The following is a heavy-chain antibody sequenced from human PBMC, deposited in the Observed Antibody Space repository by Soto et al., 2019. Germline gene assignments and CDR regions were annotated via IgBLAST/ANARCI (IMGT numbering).Heavy chain of an antibody. CDR1: GGSISSSHYY. CDR3: ARRFGPDLYYFDY. CDR2: MYYSGST. J-gene: IGHJ4*02. V-gene: IGHV4-39*01. D-gene: IGHD3-10*01. Sequence: ETMSLTCTVSGGSISSSHYYWGWIRQPPEKGLEWIGSMYYSGSTYYNPSLKSRVTISVDTSKNQFSLKLSSVTAADTAVYYCARRFGPDLYYFDYWGQGTLVTVS.